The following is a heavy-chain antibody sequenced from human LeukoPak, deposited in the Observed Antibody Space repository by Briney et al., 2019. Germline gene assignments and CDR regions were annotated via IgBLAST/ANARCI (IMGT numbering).Heavy chain of an antibody. CDR2: IYPGDSDT. V-gene: IGHV5-51*01. CDR3: ARQRSVYYYGSGPDY. CDR1: GYSFTIYW. D-gene: IGHD3-10*01. J-gene: IGHJ4*02. Sequence: GESLKISCKGSGYSFTIYWIGWVRQMPGKGLEWMGIIYPGDSDTRYSPSFQGQVTISADKSISTAYLQWSSLKASDTAMYYCARQRSVYYYGSGPDYWGQGTLVTAPS.